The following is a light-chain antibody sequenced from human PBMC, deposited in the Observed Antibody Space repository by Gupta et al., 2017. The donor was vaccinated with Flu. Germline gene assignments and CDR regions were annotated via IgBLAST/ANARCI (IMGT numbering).Light chain of an antibody. CDR2: LNGDGSR. CDR1: SGHSNYA. V-gene: IGLV4-69*01. J-gene: IGLJ3*02. CDR3: QTWDIGIQV. Sequence: QLVLPQSPSASASLGASVRLTCTLSSGHSNYAIAWHQQQPGKGPRYLMKLNGDGSRSMGDEVSDRFSGSSSGAERYLTISSLQSEDEAAYYCQTWDIGIQVFGGGTKLTVL.